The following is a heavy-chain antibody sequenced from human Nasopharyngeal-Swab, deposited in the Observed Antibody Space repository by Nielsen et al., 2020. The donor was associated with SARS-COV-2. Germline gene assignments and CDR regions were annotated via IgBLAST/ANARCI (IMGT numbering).Heavy chain of an antibody. CDR3: AVVAGTGH. D-gene: IGHD6-19*01. Sequence: SLKIYCPSSGFNFSSYAMSWVRQTPGKGLEWVSAISGSGGSTYYADSVKGRFTITRDISKNTLYLQMNSLRAEDTAVYYCAVVAGTGHWGQGTLVTVSS. CDR2: ISGSGGST. V-gene: IGHV3-23*01. J-gene: IGHJ1*01. CDR1: GFNFSSYA.